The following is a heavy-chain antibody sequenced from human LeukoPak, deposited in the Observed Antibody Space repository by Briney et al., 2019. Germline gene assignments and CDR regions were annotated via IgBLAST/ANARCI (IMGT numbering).Heavy chain of an antibody. CDR1: GGTFSSYA. Sequence: GASVKVSCKASGGTFSSYAISWVRQAPGQGLEWMGGIVPIFGTANYAQKFQGRVTITADESTSTAYMELSSLRSEDTAVYYCARVGSSSSYWYFDLWGRGTLVTVSS. V-gene: IGHV1-69*13. CDR2: IVPIFGTA. CDR3: ARVGSSSSYWYFDL. D-gene: IGHD6-6*01. J-gene: IGHJ2*01.